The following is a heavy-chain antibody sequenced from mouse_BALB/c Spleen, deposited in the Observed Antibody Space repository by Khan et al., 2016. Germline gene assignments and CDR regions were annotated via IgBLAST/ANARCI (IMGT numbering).Heavy chain of an antibody. V-gene: IGHV8-12*01. CDR2: IYWDDDK. CDR1: GFSLSTSGMG. CDR3: ARREGYSSFAY. J-gene: IGHJ3*01. Sequence: QVTLKESGPGILQPSQTLSLTCSFSGFSLSTSGMGVSWIRQPSGKGLEWLAHIYWDDDKRYNPSLKSRLTISQDTSSNQVFLKITSVDTADTATYYCARREGYSSFAYWGQGTLVTVSA. D-gene: IGHD2-3*01.